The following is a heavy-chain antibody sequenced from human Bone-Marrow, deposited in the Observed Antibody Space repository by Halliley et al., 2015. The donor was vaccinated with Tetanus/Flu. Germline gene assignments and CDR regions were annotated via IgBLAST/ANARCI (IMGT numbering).Heavy chain of an antibody. D-gene: IGHD3-22*01. Sequence: TLSLTCAVYGGSLSGYYWTWIRQPPGKGLEWIGEINHSGRTNYNPSFHSRLSISLGMPKNQFSVKMTSVTTADTAVYYCARTVKGVITGFQFFASDVWGQGTTVTVSS. J-gene: IGHJ6*02. CDR2: INHSGRT. CDR3: ARTVKGVITGFQFFASDV. CDR1: GGSLSGYY. V-gene: IGHV4-34*01.